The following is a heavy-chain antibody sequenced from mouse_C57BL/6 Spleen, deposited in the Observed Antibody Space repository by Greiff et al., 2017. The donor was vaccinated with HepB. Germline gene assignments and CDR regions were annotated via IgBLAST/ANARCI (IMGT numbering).Heavy chain of an antibody. V-gene: IGHV1-81*01. Sequence: VQLQQSGAELARPGASVKLSCKASGYTFTSYGISWVKQRTGQGLEWIGEIYPRSGNTYYNEKFKGKATLTADKSSSTAYMELRSLTSEASAVSVCAPTAYVYPWFAYWGQGTPLTVSA. D-gene: IGHD1-2*01. CDR1: GYTFTSYG. J-gene: IGHJ3*01. CDR2: IYPRSGNT. CDR3: APTAYVYPWFAY.